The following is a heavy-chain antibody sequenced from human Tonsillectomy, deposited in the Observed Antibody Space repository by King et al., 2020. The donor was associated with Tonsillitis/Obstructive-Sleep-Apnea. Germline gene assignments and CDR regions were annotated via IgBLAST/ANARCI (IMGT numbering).Heavy chain of an antibody. CDR2: INPNSGGT. CDR3: ARDAHDYINYDGAFDI. V-gene: IGHV1-2*02. Sequence: QLVQSGAEVKKPGASVKVSCEASGYTFTGYYIHWVRQAPGQGLEWMGWINPNSGGTNYVQKFQGRVTMTRDTSISTAYMELSRLRSDDTAVYYCARDAHDYINYDGAFDIWGQGTMVTVSS. CDR1: GYTFTGYY. D-gene: IGHD4-11*01. J-gene: IGHJ3*02.